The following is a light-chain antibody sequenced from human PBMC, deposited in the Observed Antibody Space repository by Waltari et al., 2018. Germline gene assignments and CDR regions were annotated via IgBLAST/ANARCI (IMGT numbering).Light chain of an antibody. CDR1: QSVLYSSNSKNY. CDR3: QQYYSTPWT. CDR2: WAS. J-gene: IGKJ1*01. Sequence: DIVMTQSPDSLAVSLGERATLHCTSSQSVLYSSNSKNYLAWYQQKPGQPPKLLIYWASTRESGVPDRFSGSGSGTDFTLTISSLQAEDVAVYYCQQYYSTPWTFGQGTKVEIK. V-gene: IGKV4-1*01.